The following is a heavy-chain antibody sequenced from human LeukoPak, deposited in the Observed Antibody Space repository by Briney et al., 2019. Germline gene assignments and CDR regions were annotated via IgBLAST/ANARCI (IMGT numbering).Heavy chain of an antibody. CDR3: AAQLVRHNYYHYYMDV. CDR2: ISGSGGST. CDR1: GFTFSSYP. J-gene: IGHJ6*03. D-gene: IGHD6-13*01. Sequence: AGGSLRLSCAASGFTFSSYPMSWVRQAPGKGLEWVSTISGSGGSTYYADSVRGRFTISRDNSKNTVYLQMNSLRAEDTAVYYCAAQLVRHNYYHYYMDVWGKGTTVTVSS. V-gene: IGHV3-23*01.